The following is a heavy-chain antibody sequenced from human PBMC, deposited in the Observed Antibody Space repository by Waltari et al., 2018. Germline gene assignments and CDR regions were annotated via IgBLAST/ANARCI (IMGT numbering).Heavy chain of an antibody. J-gene: IGHJ6*02. CDR3: ARRSGHCSSTSCYTGDYGMDV. CDR1: GGSFSGYS. D-gene: IGHD2-2*02. V-gene: IGHV4-34*01. Sequence: QVQLQQWGAGLLKPSETLSLPCAVYGGSFSGYSWSWIRQPPGKGLGWIGEINHSGSTNYNPSLKSRVTISVDTSKNQFSLKLSSVTAADTAVYYCARRSGHCSSTSCYTGDYGMDVWGQGTTVTVSS. CDR2: INHSGST.